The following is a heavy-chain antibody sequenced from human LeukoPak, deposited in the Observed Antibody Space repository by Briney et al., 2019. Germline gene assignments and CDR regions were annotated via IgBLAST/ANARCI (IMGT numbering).Heavy chain of an antibody. Sequence: PGGSLRLSCAASGFTFSTCTMNWVRQAPGKGLEWVSYINSGSSTIYYADSVKGRFTISRDNAKNSLYLQMNSLRDEDTAVYYCARGADSSGWLFDHWGQGTLVTVSS. CDR3: ARGADSSGWLFDH. CDR2: INSGSSTI. CDR1: GFTFSTCT. J-gene: IGHJ4*02. D-gene: IGHD6-19*01. V-gene: IGHV3-48*02.